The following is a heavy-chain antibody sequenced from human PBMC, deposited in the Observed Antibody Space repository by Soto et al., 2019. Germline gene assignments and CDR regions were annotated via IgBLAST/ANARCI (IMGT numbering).Heavy chain of an antibody. J-gene: IGHJ5*02. CDR1: GGTFSSYT. D-gene: IGHD5-12*01. CDR2: IIPILGIA. V-gene: IGHV1-69*02. Sequence: QVQLVQSGAEVKKPGSSVKVSCKASGGTFSSYTISWVRQAPGQGLEWMGRIIPILGIANYAQKFQGRVTITADKSTSTAYMELSSLSSEDTAVYYCARGWLQYWFDPWGQGTLVTVSS. CDR3: ARGWLQYWFDP.